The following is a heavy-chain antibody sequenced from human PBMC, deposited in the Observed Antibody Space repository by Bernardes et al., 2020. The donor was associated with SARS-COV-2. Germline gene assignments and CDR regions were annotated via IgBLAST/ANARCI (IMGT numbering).Heavy chain of an antibody. Sequence: SETLSLTCAVYGGSFSGYYWSWIRQPPGKGLEWIGEINHSGSTNYNPSLKSRVTISVDTSKNQFSLKLSSVTAADTAVYYCARVGGGDYGGNEALGWGQGTLVTVSS. D-gene: IGHD4-17*01. J-gene: IGHJ4*02. CDR1: GGSFSGYY. CDR3: ARVGGGDYGGNEALG. CDR2: INHSGST. V-gene: IGHV4-34*01.